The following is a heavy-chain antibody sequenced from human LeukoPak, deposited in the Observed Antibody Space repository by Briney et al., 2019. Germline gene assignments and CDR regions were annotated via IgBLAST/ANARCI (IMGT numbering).Heavy chain of an antibody. CDR1: GGSISSYY. Sequence: MPSETLSLTCTVSGGSISSYYWSWIRQPPGKGLEWIGYIYYRGSTNYHPSLKSRVTISVDTSKNQFSLKLTSVTAADTAIYYCASGGAGIAAAPWGQGTMVTVSS. CDR3: ASGGAGIAAAP. D-gene: IGHD6-13*01. J-gene: IGHJ3*01. V-gene: IGHV4-59*01. CDR2: IYYRGST.